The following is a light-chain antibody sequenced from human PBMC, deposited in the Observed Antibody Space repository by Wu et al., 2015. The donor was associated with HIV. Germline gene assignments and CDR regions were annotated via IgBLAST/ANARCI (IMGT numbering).Light chain of an antibody. CDR2: GAA. Sequence: IVLTQSPGTLSLSPGERATLSCRASQSVSSDYLAWYQQKFGQAPRLLIYGAASRATGIPDRFSGSGSGTDFTLTISRLEPEDFALYYCQQYGTSPKTFGQGTKLEIK. J-gene: IGKJ2*01. V-gene: IGKV3-20*01. CDR3: QQYGTSPKT. CDR1: QSVSSDY.